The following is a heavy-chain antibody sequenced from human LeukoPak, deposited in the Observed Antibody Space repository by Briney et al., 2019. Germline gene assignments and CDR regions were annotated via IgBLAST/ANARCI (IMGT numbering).Heavy chain of an antibody. V-gene: IGHV3-7*01. Sequence: GGSLRLSCAASGFTFSGYWMTWVRQAPGKGLEWVANIKQDGSEKYYVDSVKGRFTISRDNAKNSLYLQLNILRAEDTAVYYCARDLEIWGQGTMVTVSS. CDR2: IKQDGSEK. CDR1: GFTFSGYW. CDR3: ARDLEI. J-gene: IGHJ3*02.